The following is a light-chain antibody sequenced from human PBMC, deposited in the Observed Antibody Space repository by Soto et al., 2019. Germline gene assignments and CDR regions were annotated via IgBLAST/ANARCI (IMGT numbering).Light chain of an antibody. V-gene: IGLV2-14*01. CDR1: SSDVGGYNY. Sequence: QSALTHPASVSGSPGQSITISCTGSSSDVGGYNYVSWYQQHPGKAPKVMINDVSNRPSGVSNRFSGSKSGNTASLTISGLQAEDEADYYCTSYTTSSPHVVFGGGTKLTVL. J-gene: IGLJ2*01. CDR2: DVS. CDR3: TSYTTSSPHVV.